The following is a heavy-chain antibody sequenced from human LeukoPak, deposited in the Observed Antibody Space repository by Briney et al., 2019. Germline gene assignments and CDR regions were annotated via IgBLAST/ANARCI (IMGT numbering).Heavy chain of an antibody. D-gene: IGHD5-18*01. CDR1: GGSISSYY. CDR3: ARVPGYSYGYDYYYYYGMDV. J-gene: IGHJ6*02. Sequence: SETLSLTCTVSGGSISSYYWSWIRQPPGKGLEWIGYIYYSGSTNYNPSLKSRVTISVDTSKNQFSLKLSSVTAADTAVYYCARVPGYSYGYDYYYYYGMDVWGQGTTVTVSS. CDR2: IYYSGST. V-gene: IGHV4-59*01.